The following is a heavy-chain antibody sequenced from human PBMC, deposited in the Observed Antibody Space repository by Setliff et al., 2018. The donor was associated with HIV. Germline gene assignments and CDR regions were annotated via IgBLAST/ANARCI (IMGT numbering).Heavy chain of an antibody. CDR1: GFNFNKYG. V-gene: IGHV3-48*01. CDR2: ISSSSSTI. J-gene: IGHJ4*02. Sequence: GGSLRLSCAASGFNFNKYGMHWVRQAPGKGLEWVAVISSSSSTIYYADSVRGRFTISRDNSKNTLYLQMNSLRAEDTAIYYCTKCQRGSSPRTDYYSDYWGQGSLVTVSS. CDR3: TKCQRGSSPRTDYYSDY. D-gene: IGHD2-2*01.